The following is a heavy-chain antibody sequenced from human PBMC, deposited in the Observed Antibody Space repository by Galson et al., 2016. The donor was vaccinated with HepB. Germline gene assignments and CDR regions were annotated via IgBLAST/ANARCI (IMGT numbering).Heavy chain of an antibody. CDR3: TADRRGITVIPAAAFYYYMDV. J-gene: IGHJ6*03. D-gene: IGHD2-2*01. Sequence: SLRLSCAASELTVTDAWMSWVRQAPGKGLEWVGRIKSKIHAGTKDYSEPVKGRFTISRDDSKNTLFLQMNSLKTEDTAVYYCTADRRGITVIPAAAFYYYMDVWGKGTTVTVSS. CDR1: ELTVTDAW. V-gene: IGHV3-15*01. CDR2: IKSKIHAGTK.